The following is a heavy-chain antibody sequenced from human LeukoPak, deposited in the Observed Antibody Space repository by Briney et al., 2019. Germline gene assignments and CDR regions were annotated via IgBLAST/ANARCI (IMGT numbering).Heavy chain of an antibody. J-gene: IGHJ6*03. Sequence: SETLSLTCTVSGGSISSGGYYWSWIRQPPGKGLEWIGYIYHSGSTYYNPSLKSRVTISVGRSKNQFSLKLSSVTAADTAVYYCARDSEGGVVHKARYYYMDVWGKGTTVTVSS. CDR3: ARDSEGGVVHKARYYYMDV. D-gene: IGHD3-3*01. V-gene: IGHV4-30-2*01. CDR2: IYHSGST. CDR1: GGSISSGGYY.